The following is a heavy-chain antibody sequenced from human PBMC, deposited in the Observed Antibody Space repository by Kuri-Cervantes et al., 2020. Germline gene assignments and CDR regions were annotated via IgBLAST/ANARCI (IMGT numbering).Heavy chain of an antibody. Sequence: ASVKVSCKASGYTFTGYYMHWVRQAPGQGLEWMGWINPNSGGTNYAQKFQGRVTMTRDTSISTAYMELSRLRSDDTAVYYCARRSPTDYGDYGITGAWYLDLWGRGTLVTVSS. J-gene: IGHJ2*01. CDR2: INPNSGGT. V-gene: IGHV1-2*02. CDR3: ARRSPTDYGDYGITGAWYLDL. D-gene: IGHD4-17*01. CDR1: GYTFTGYY.